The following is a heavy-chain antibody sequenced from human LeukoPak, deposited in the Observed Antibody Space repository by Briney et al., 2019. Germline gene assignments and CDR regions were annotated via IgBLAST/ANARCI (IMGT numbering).Heavy chain of an antibody. CDR2: IYYSGST. D-gene: IGHD5-18*01. J-gene: IGHJ5*02. CDR3: ARDRIGAQLWLLGNWFDP. CDR1: DGSISSSSYY. Sequence: SETLSLTCTVSDGSISSSSYYWGWIRQPPGKGLEWIGSIYYSGSTYYNPSLKSRVTISVDTSKNQFSLKLSSVTAADTAVYYCARDRIGAQLWLLGNWFDPWGQGTLVTVSS. V-gene: IGHV4-39*07.